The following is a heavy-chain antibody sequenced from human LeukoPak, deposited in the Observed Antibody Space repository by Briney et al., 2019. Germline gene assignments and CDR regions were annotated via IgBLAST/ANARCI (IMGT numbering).Heavy chain of an antibody. CDR2: ISGSGGST. V-gene: IGHV3-23*01. D-gene: IGHD1-1*01. Sequence: GGSLRLSCAASGFTFSSYAMSWVRQAPGKGLEWVSAISGSGGSTYYADSVKGRFTISRDNSKNTLYLQMNSLRAEDTAVYYCAKVWGTGTTPIGAFDIWGQGTMVTVSS. J-gene: IGHJ3*02. CDR3: AKVWGTGTTPIGAFDI. CDR1: GFTFSSYA.